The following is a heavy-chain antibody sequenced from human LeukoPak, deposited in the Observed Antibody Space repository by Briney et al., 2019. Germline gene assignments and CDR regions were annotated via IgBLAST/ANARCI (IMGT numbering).Heavy chain of an antibody. CDR3: AKIGQGALN. J-gene: IGHJ4*02. D-gene: IGHD4/OR15-4a*01. CDR2: IWYDGSNK. V-gene: IGHV3-33*06. Sequence: PGGSLRLSCAASGFTFSSYGMHWVRQAPGKGLEWVAVIWYDGSNKYYADSVKGRFTISRDNSKNTLYLQMNSLRAEDTAVYYCAKIGQGALNWGQGTLVTVSS. CDR1: GFTFSSYG.